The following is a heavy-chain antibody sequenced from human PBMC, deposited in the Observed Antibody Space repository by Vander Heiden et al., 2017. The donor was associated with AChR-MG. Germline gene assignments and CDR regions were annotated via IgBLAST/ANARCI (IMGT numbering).Heavy chain of an antibody. J-gene: IGHJ4*02. CDR2: MNPNSGNT. D-gene: IGHD2-21*02. CDR1: GYTFTSYD. CDR3: AVKTFGGNSGSTFFDF. Sequence: QVQLVQSGAEVKKPGASVKVSCKDSGYTFTSYDINWVRQATGQGLEWMAWMNPNSGNTGYAQKFQGRVTLTRNTSISIAYMELSSLRSDDTAVYYCAVKTFGGNSGSTFFDFWGQGTLVTVSS. V-gene: IGHV1-8*01.